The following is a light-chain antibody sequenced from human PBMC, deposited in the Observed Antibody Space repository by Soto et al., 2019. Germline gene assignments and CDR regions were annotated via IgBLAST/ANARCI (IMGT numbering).Light chain of an antibody. CDR3: QSYDSSLSGSV. V-gene: IGLV1-40*01. CDR2: AKS. Sequence: QSVLTQPPSVSGAPGLRVTISCTGSSSNIGAGYDVHWYQQLPGTAPKLLIYAKSNRPSGVPDRFSGSKSGTSASLAITGLQAEDEADYYCQSYDSSLSGSVFGGGTQLTVL. J-gene: IGLJ3*02. CDR1: SSNIGAGYD.